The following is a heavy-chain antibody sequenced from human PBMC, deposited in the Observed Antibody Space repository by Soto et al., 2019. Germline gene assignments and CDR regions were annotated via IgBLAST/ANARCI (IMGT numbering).Heavy chain of an antibody. J-gene: IGHJ5*02. CDR1: GFTFSSYA. V-gene: IGHV3-23*01. D-gene: IGHD2-2*01. Sequence: PGGSLRLSCAASGFTFSSYAMSWVRQAPGKGLEWVSAISGSGGSTYYADSVKGRFTISRDNSKNTLYLQMNSLRAEDTAVYYCAKDSDIVVVPAAMLSLFDPWGQGTPVTVSS. CDR3: AKDSDIVVVPAAMLSLFDP. CDR2: ISGSGGST.